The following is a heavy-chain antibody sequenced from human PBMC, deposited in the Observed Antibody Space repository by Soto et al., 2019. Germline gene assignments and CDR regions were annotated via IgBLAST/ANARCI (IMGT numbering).Heavy chain of an antibody. Sequence: QVQLVESGGGVVQPGRSLRLSCAASGFTFSSYGMHWVRQAPGKGLEWVAVIWYDGSNKYYADSVKGRFTISRDNSKNTLYLQMNSLRAEDTAVYYCASQVDIVATITRGMSGYWGQGTLVTVSS. CDR1: GFTFSSYG. V-gene: IGHV3-33*01. J-gene: IGHJ4*02. D-gene: IGHD5-12*01. CDR3: ASQVDIVATITRGMSGY. CDR2: IWYDGSNK.